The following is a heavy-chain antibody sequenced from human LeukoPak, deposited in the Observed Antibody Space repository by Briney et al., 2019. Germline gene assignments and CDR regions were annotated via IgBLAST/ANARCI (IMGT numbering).Heavy chain of an antibody. Sequence: GGSLRLSCAASGFTFSSYAMHWARQAPGKGLEYVSAISSNGGSTYYANSVKGRFTISRDNSKNTLYLQMGSLRAEDMAVYYCARESGIVPFDYWGQGTLVTVSS. J-gene: IGHJ4*02. CDR3: ARESGIVPFDY. CDR2: ISSNGGST. V-gene: IGHV3-64*01. CDR1: GFTFSSYA. D-gene: IGHD3-10*01.